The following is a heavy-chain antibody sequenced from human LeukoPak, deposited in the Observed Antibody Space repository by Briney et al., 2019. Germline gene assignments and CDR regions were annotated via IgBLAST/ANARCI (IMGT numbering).Heavy chain of an antibody. J-gene: IGHJ1*01. V-gene: IGHV4-4*07. D-gene: IGHD3/OR15-3a*01. CDR2: IYTSGST. CDR1: GGSISSYY. CDR3: ARLDDSAEYFQH. Sequence: SETLSLTCTVSGGSISSYYWSWIRQPAGKGLEWIGRIYTSGSTSYNPSLKSRVTMSVDTSKNQFSLKLSSVTAADTAVYYCARLDDSAEYFQHWGQGTLVTVSS.